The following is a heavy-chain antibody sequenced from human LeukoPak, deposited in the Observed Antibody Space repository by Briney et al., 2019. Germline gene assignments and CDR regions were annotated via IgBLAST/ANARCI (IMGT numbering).Heavy chain of an antibody. CDR3: ARARIAAAGTVDAFDI. CDR2: IYYSGST. D-gene: IGHD6-13*01. V-gene: IGHV4-59*01. Sequence: PSETLSLTCTVSGGSISSYYWSWIRQPPGKGLEWIGYIYYSGSTNYNPSLKSRVTISVDTSKNQFSLKLSSVTAADTAVYYCARARIAAAGTVDAFDIWGQGTMVTVSS. J-gene: IGHJ3*02. CDR1: GGSISSYY.